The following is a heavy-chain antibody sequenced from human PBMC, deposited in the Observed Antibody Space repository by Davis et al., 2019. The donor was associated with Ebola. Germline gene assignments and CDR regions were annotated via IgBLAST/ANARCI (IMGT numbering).Heavy chain of an antibody. CDR3: ARDNWKQLTRVDY. J-gene: IGHJ4*02. Sequence: GGSLRLSCVASGFTFSSYTMTWVRQAPGKGLEWVAVISYDGSNKYYADSVKGRFTISRDNSKNTLYLQMNSLRAEDTAVYYCARDNWKQLTRVDYWGQGTLVTVSS. D-gene: IGHD1-20*01. CDR2: ISYDGSNK. V-gene: IGHV3-30-3*01. CDR1: GFTFSSYT.